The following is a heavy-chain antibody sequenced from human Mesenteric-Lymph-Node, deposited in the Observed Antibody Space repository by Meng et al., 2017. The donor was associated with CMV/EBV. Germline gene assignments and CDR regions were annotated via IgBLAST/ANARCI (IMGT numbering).Heavy chain of an antibody. CDR2: LYSGGST. J-gene: IGHJ4*02. Sequence: AAHGFTVSSNYMSWVRQAPGKGLEWVSVLYSGGSTYYADSVKGRFTISRDNSKHTLYLQMNSLRAEDTAVYYCARDQCRDGYNCSGYWGQGTLVTVSS. CDR1: GFTVSSNY. CDR3: ARDQCRDGYNCSGY. V-gene: IGHV3-66*01. D-gene: IGHD5-24*01.